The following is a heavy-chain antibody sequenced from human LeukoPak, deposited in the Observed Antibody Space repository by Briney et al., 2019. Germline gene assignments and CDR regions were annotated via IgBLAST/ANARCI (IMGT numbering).Heavy chain of an antibody. CDR3: ARHEIDSSGYYIDAFDI. CDR1: GGSISSGGYY. J-gene: IGHJ3*02. D-gene: IGHD3-22*01. CDR2: LYYSGST. V-gene: IGHV4-61*08. Sequence: SETLSLTCTVSGGSISSGGYYWSWIRQPPGKGLEWIGYLYYSGSTNYNPSLKSRVTISVDTSKNQFSLKLSSVTAADTAVYYCARHEIDSSGYYIDAFDIWGQGTMVTVSS.